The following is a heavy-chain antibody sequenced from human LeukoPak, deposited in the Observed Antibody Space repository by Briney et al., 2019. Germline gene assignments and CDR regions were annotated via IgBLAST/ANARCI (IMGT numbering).Heavy chain of an antibody. J-gene: IGHJ4*02. CDR1: GFTFDDYA. V-gene: IGHV3-9*01. Sequence: GGSLRLSCAASGFTFDDYAMHWVRQAPGKSLEWVSGISGNSGSIGYADSVKGRFTISRDNAKTSLYLQMNSLRAEDTALYYCAKARYSYGHDFDYWGQGTLVTVSS. CDR2: ISGNSGSI. CDR3: AKARYSYGHDFDY. D-gene: IGHD5-18*01.